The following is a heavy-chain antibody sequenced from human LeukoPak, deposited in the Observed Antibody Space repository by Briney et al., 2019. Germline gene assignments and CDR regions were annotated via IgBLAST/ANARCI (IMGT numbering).Heavy chain of an antibody. J-gene: IGHJ4*02. CDR1: GYTFTVYY. Sequence: GASVKVSSKASGYTFTVYYMHWVRQAPGQGGEWMGWINPNSGGTNYAQKFQGRVTMTRDTSISTAYMELSRLRSDDTAVYYCARGRVPYYYGSGSYYNAYYFDYWGQGTLVTVSS. D-gene: IGHD3-10*01. CDR3: ARGRVPYYYGSGSYYNAYYFDY. V-gene: IGHV1-2*02. CDR2: INPNSGGT.